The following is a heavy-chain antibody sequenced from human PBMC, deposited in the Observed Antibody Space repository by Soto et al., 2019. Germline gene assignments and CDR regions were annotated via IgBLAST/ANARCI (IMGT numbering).Heavy chain of an antibody. Sequence: LTCTVSGGSISSSSYYWGWIRQPPGKGLEWIGSIYYSGSTYYNPSLKSRVTISVDTSKNQFSLKLSSVTAADTAVYYCALKDYYGSGTFDPWGQGTLVTVPQ. D-gene: IGHD3-10*01. J-gene: IGHJ5*02. CDR1: GGSISSSSYY. V-gene: IGHV4-39*01. CDR3: ALKDYYGSGTFDP. CDR2: IYYSGST.